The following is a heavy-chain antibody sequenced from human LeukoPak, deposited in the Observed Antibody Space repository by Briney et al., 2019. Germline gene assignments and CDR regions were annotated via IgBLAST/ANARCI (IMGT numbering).Heavy chain of an antibody. CDR2: SSSSDDGK. Sequence: GGSLRLSCTASGLSLNSYAMSWVRQVPGKGLEWVSASSSSDDGKWYAESVRGRFTISRDNSKDTLYLQMNSLRAEDTAVYYCATPGDYDSSGYYLDYWGQGTLVTVSS. D-gene: IGHD3-22*01. CDR3: ATPGDYDSSGYYLDY. CDR1: GLSLNSYA. V-gene: IGHV3-23*01. J-gene: IGHJ4*02.